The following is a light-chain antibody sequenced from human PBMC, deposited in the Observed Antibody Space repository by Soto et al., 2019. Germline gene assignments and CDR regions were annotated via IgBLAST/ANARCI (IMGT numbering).Light chain of an antibody. CDR3: QHYNSYSEA. CDR1: QTISSW. J-gene: IGKJ1*01. Sequence: DIQMTQSPSTLSGSVGDRVTITCRASQTISSWLAWYQQKPGKAPKLLIYKASTLKSGVPSRFSGSGSGTEFTLTISSLQPDDFATYYCQHYNSYSEAFVQGTKVDIK. V-gene: IGKV1-5*03. CDR2: KAS.